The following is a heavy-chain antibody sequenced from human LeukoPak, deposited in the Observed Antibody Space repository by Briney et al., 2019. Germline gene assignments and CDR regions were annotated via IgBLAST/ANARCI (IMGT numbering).Heavy chain of an antibody. Sequence: GGSLRLSCAASGCTFSNYWMHWVRQAPGKGLVWVSRINSDGSSTSYADSVKGRFTISRDNAKNTLYLQMNSLRAEDTAVYYCARVSSGSYFGYYYYYMDVWGKGTTVTVSS. V-gene: IGHV3-74*01. CDR1: GCTFSNYW. D-gene: IGHD1-26*01. J-gene: IGHJ6*03. CDR2: INSDGSST. CDR3: ARVSSGSYFGYYYYYMDV.